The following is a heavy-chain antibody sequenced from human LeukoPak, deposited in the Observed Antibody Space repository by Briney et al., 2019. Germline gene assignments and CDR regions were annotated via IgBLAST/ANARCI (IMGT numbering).Heavy chain of an antibody. CDR1: GGTFSSYT. D-gene: IGHD6-19*01. Sequence: SVKVSCKVSGGTFSSYTISWVRQAPGQGLEWMGKIIPILGIANYAQKFQGRVTITADKSTSTAYMELSSLRSEDTAVYYCAREGPYSSGWYGDYYYYMDVWGKGTTVTVSS. CDR3: AREGPYSSGWYGDYYYYMDV. V-gene: IGHV1-69*04. J-gene: IGHJ6*03. CDR2: IIPILGIA.